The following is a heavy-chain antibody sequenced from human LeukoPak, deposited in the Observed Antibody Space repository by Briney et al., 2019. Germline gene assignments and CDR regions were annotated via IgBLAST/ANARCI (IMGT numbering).Heavy chain of an antibody. Sequence: SQTLSLTCTVSGGSISSGGYYWSWIRQHPGKGLEWIGYIYYSGSTYYNPSLKSRVTISVDTSKNQFSLKLSSVTAADTAVYYCARAVTIFGVVIQLHYFDYWGQGTLVTVSP. CDR1: GGSISSGGYY. V-gene: IGHV4-31*03. D-gene: IGHD3-3*01. CDR3: ARAVTIFGVVIQLHYFDY. J-gene: IGHJ4*02. CDR2: IYYSGST.